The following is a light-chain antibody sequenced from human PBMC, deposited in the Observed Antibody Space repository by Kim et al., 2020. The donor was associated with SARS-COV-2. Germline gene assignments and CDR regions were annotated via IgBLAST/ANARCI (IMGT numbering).Light chain of an antibody. Sequence: DIQMTQSPFTLSASVGDRVTISCRASQRISSWLAWYRQRPGKAPELLIYQASSSENGVPSRFSGSGSGTEFTLTIGSLQPDDFATYYCQQYNSYPWTFGQGTRGDIK. CDR2: QAS. J-gene: IGKJ1*01. CDR3: QQYNSYPWT. CDR1: QRISSW. V-gene: IGKV1-5*03.